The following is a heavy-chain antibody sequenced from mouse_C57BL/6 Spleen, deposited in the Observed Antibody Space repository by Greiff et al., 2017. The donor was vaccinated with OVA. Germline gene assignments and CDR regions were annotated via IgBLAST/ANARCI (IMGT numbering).Heavy chain of an antibody. D-gene: IGHD2-4*01. J-gene: IGHJ2*01. CDR2: ISSGSSTI. CDR1: GFTFSDYG. CDR3: ARIDYDSYYFDY. Sequence: EVQGVESGGGLVKPGGSLKLSCAASGFTFSDYGMHWVRQAPEKGLEWVAYISSGSSTIYYADTVKGRFTISRDNAKNTLFLQMTSLRSEDTAMYYCARIDYDSYYFDYWGQGTTLTVSS. V-gene: IGHV5-17*01.